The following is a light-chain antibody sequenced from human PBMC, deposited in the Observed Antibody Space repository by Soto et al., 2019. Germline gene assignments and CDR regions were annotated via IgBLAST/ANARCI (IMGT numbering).Light chain of an antibody. CDR1: SSNIGAGYD. CDR3: QSYDSSLSGAV. Sequence: QAVVTQPPSVSGAPGQRVTISCTGSSSNIGAGYDEHWYQQLPGTAPKLLIYGNSNRPSGVPDRFSGSKSGTSASLAITGLQAEDEADYYCQSYDSSLSGAVFGGGTQLTVL. CDR2: GNS. V-gene: IGLV1-40*01. J-gene: IGLJ7*01.